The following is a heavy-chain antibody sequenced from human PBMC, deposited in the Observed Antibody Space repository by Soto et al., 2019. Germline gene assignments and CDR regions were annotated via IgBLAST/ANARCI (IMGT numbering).Heavy chain of an antibody. Sequence: GGSLRLSCAASGFTFSTHSMNWIRQAPGKGLEWISYITSSSGTMYADSVKGRFTISRDNAKNSLYLQMNSLRAEDTAVYFCVGEVGFQLIYWGQGTLVTVSS. D-gene: IGHD2-2*01. CDR2: ITSSSGT. CDR1: GFTFSTHS. CDR3: VGEVGFQLIY. V-gene: IGHV3-48*01. J-gene: IGHJ4*02.